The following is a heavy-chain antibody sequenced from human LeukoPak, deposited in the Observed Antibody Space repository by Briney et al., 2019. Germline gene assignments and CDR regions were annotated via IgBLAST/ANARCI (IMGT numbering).Heavy chain of an antibody. CDR1: GGSLSGYY. J-gene: IGHJ4*02. V-gene: IGHV4-34*01. Sequence: PSETLSLTCAVYGGSLSGYYWSWIRQPPGKGLEWIGEINHSGSTNYNPSLKSRVTISVDTSKNQFSLKLSSVTAADTAVYYCARGEQLGHWGQGTLVTVSS. CDR3: ARGEQLGH. D-gene: IGHD6-6*01. CDR2: INHSGST.